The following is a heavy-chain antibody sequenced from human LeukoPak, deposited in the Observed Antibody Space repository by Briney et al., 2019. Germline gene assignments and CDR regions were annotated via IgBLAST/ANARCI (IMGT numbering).Heavy chain of an antibody. CDR2: IYYSGST. V-gene: IGHV4-39*07. J-gene: IGHJ4*02. Sequence: SETLSLTCTVSGGSISSSSYYWGWIRQPPGKGLEWIGSIYYSGSTYYNPSLKSRVTISVDTSKNQFSLKLSSVTAADTAVYYCARDVVRGVIHDYWGQGTLVTVSS. CDR1: GGSISSSSYY. CDR3: ARDVVRGVIHDY. D-gene: IGHD3-10*01.